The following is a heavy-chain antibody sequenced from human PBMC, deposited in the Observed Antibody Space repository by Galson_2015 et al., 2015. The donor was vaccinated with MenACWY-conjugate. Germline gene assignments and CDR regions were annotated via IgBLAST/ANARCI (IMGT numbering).Heavy chain of an antibody. Sequence: CAISGDSVSTNSAAWNWIRQSPSRGLEWLGRTYYRSQWKNDYAVSVKSRITINPDTSKNQFSLQLNSVTCEDTAVYYCARDLGSGSNNWFDPWGQGTLVTVSS. V-gene: IGHV6-1*01. CDR3: ARDLGSGSNNWFDP. D-gene: IGHD5-12*01. CDR2: TYYRSQWKN. J-gene: IGHJ5*02. CDR1: GDSVSTNSAA.